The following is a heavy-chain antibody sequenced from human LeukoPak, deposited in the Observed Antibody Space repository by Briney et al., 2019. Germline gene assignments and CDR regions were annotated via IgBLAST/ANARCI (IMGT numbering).Heavy chain of an antibody. J-gene: IGHJ4*02. Sequence: GGSLRLSCAASGFTFSTYAMTWVRQASGKGLEWVSSITGNGGRTYYADFVKGRFTISRDNSKNTLYLQMNSLRAEDTAVYHCARDSGSYLQPTDYWGQGTLVTVSS. CDR3: ARDSGSYLQPTDY. CDR2: ITGNGGRT. D-gene: IGHD1-26*01. V-gene: IGHV3-23*01. CDR1: GFTFSTYA.